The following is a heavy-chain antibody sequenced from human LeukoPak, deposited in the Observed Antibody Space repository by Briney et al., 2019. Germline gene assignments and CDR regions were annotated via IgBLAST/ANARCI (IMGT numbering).Heavy chain of an antibody. CDR3: ARISLDAFDI. CDR2: IKQDGSEK. CDR1: GFAFSNTG. V-gene: IGHV3-7*04. Sequence: GGSLRLSCATSGFAFSNTGMTWVRQARGKGLEWVANIKQDGSEKYYVDYVKGRFTISRDNAKNSLYLQMNSLRAEDTAVYHCARISLDAFDIWGQGTMVTVSS. J-gene: IGHJ3*02.